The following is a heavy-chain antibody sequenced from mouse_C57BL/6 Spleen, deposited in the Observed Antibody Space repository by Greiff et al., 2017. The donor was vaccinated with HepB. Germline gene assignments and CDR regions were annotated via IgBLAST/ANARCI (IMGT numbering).Heavy chain of an antibody. CDR1: GYTFTSYT. J-gene: IGHJ4*01. V-gene: IGHV1-4*01. D-gene: IGHD1-1*02. Sequence: VQLQQSGAELARPGASVKMSCKASGYTFTSYTMHWVKQRPGQGLEWIGYINPSSGYTKYNQKFKDKATLTADKSSSTAYMQLSSLTSEDSAVYYCARGGNHGAMDYWGQGTSVTVSS. CDR2: INPSSGYT. CDR3: ARGGNHGAMDY.